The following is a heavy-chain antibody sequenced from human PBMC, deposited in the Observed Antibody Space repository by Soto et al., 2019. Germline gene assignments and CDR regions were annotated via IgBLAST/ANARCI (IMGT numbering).Heavy chain of an antibody. CDR2: FDPEDGET. CDR3: ARGVRMTTAKNWFDP. D-gene: IGHD4-4*01. CDR1: GYTLTELS. V-gene: IGHV1-24*01. J-gene: IGHJ5*02. Sequence: ASVKVSCKVSGYTLTELSMHWVRQAPGKGLEWMGGFDPEDGETIYAQKFQGRVTMTEDTSTDTAYMELSSLRSEDTAVYYCARGVRMTTAKNWFDPWGQGTLVTVSS.